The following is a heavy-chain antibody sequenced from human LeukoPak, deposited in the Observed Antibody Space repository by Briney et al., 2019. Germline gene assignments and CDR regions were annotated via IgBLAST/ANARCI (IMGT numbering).Heavy chain of an antibody. J-gene: IGHJ4*02. CDR2: ISGSGGST. Sequence: PGGSLRLSCAASGFTFSNYEMTWVRQAPGKGLEWVSAISGSGGSTYYADSVKGRFTISRDNSKNTLYLQMNSLRAEDTAVYYCAKVGQQWLVFDYWGQGTLVTVSS. CDR1: GFTFSNYE. CDR3: AKVGQQWLVFDY. V-gene: IGHV3-23*01. D-gene: IGHD6-19*01.